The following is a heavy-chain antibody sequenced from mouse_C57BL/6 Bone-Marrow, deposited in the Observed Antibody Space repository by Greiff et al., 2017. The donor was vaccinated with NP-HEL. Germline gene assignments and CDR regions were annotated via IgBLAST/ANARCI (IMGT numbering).Heavy chain of an antibody. D-gene: IGHD1-1*01. CDR1: GFTFSSYG. Sequence: EVQGVESGGDLVKPGGSLKLSCAASGFTFSSYGMSWVRQTPDKRLEWVATISSGGSYTYYPDSVKGRFTISRANAKNTLYLQMSSLKSDDTAMYYCARHDTTAYWGQGTLVTVSA. J-gene: IGHJ3*01. CDR2: ISSGGSYT. V-gene: IGHV5-6*01. CDR3: ARHDTTAY.